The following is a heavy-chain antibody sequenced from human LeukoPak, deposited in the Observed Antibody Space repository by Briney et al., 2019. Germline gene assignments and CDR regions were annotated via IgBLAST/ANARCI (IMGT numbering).Heavy chain of an antibody. CDR2: TRNKANSYTT. V-gene: IGHV3-72*01. J-gene: IGHJ6*03. CDR1: GFTFSSYA. CDR3: ARVFGDTLGWDYMDV. Sequence: GGSLRLSCAASGFTFSSYAMSWVRQAPGKGLEWVGRTRNKANSYTTEYAASVKGSFTISRDDSKNSLYLQMSSLKTEDTAVYYCARVFGDTLGWDYMDVWGKGTTVTVSS. D-gene: IGHD2-21*02.